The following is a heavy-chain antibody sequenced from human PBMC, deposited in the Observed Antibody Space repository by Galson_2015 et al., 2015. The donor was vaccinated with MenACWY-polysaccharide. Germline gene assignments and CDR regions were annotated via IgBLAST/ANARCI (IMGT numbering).Heavy chain of an antibody. Sequence: TLSLTCAVSGGSISSSTWWSWVRQPPGKGLEWIGEIYHSGSTNYNPSLKSRVTISVDKSKNQFSLKLSSVTAADTAVYYCARDQPTSYYYDSSGDACEIWGQGTMVTVSS. CDR3: ARDQPTSYYYDSSGDACEI. CDR2: IYHSGST. D-gene: IGHD3-22*01. J-gene: IGHJ3*02. V-gene: IGHV4-4*02. CDR1: GGSISSSTW.